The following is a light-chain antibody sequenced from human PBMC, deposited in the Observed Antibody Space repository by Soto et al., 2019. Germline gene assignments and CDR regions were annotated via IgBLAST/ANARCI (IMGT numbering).Light chain of an antibody. J-gene: IGLJ2*01. CDR1: SSDVGSYNL. Sequence: QSVLTQPASVSGSPGQSITISCTGTSSDVGSYNLVSWYQQHPGKAPKLMIYEGSKRPSGVSNRFSGSKSGNTASLTISGLQAEDEDDYYCCSYGGSSTYVVFGGGTKLTVL. V-gene: IGLV2-23*01. CDR3: CSYGGSSTYVV. CDR2: EGS.